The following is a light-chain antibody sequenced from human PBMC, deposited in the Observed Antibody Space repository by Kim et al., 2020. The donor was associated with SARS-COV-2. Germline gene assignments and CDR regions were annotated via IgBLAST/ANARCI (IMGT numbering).Light chain of an antibody. V-gene: IGLV2-14*03. CDR2: DVT. Sequence: QSALTQPASVSGSPGQSITISCTGTSSDIGDYDYVSWYQQHPGKAPKLLIYDVTNRPSGVSTRFSGSKSSNTASLTISGLQTEDEADYYCSSFTTSSNTDYVFGIGTKVTVL. J-gene: IGLJ1*01. CDR3: SSFTTSSNTDYV. CDR1: SSDIGDYDY.